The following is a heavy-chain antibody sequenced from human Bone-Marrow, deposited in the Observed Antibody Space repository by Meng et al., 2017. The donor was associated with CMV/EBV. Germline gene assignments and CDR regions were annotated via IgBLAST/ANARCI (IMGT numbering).Heavy chain of an antibody. D-gene: IGHD2-21*01. CDR1: GFTFSSYA. Sequence: GESLKISCAASGFTFSSYAMHWVRQAPGKGLEWVSVISYDGGNKYYADSVQGRFTLSRDNSENTLFLQMNSLRLEDTAVYFCARSRASFAACGGDCYRGPGYWGQG. CDR3: ARSRASFAACGGDCYRGPGY. V-gene: IGHV3-30-3*01. CDR2: ISYDGGNK. J-gene: IGHJ4*02.